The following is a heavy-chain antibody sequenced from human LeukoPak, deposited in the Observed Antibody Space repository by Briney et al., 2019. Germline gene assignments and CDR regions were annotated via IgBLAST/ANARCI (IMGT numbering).Heavy chain of an antibody. J-gene: IGHJ5*02. CDR1: GFTVSSNY. V-gene: IGHV3-53*01. Sequence: PGGSLRLSCAASGFTVSSNYMSWVRQAPGEGLEWVSVIYSGGSTYYADSVKGRFTISRDNSKNTLYLQMNSLRAEDTAVYYCAKESYDFWSGYYHWGQGTLVTVSS. D-gene: IGHD3-3*01. CDR2: IYSGGST. CDR3: AKESYDFWSGYYH.